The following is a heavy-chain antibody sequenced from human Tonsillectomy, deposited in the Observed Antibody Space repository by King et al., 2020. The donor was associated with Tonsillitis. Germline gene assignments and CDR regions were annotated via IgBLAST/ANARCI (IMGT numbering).Heavy chain of an antibody. V-gene: IGHV3-21*01. J-gene: IGHJ6*03. CDR2: ISSSSSYI. CDR3: AKDHDFGSGYYGYMDV. Sequence: QLVQSGGGLVKPGGSLRLSCAASGFTFSSYSMYWVRQAPGKGLEWVSSISSSSSYIYYADSMKGRFTISRDNAKNSLYLQMNSLRAEDTAVYYCAKDHDFGSGYYGYMDVWGKGTTVTVSS. CDR1: GFTFSSYS. D-gene: IGHD3-3*01.